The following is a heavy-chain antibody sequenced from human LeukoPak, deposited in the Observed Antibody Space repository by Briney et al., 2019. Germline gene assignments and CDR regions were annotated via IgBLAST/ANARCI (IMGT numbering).Heavy chain of an antibody. V-gene: IGHV3-23*01. CDR3: AKEHYDYVWGSYRFGSFDY. J-gene: IGHJ4*02. CDR1: GFTFSSYA. CDR2: ISGSGGST. Sequence: GASLRLSCAASGFTFSSYAMSWVRQAPGKGLEWVSAISGSGGSTYYADSVKGRFTISRDNSKNTLYLQMNSLRAEDTAVYYCAKEHYDYVWGSYRFGSFDYWGQGTLVTVSS. D-gene: IGHD3-16*02.